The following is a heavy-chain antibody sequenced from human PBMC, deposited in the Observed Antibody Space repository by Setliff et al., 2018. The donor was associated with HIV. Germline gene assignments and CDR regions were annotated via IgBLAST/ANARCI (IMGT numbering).Heavy chain of an antibody. D-gene: IGHD3-10*01. J-gene: IGHJ3*02. CDR3: AGPRGDEAFDI. Sequence: ASVKVSCKASGYTFTSFGISWVRQAPGQGLEWMGRISAYNGNTDHAQRLQGRVTMTTDTSTRTAYMELRSLRSDDTAVYYCAGPRGDEAFDIWGQGTMVTVSS. CDR2: ISAYNGNT. CDR1: GYTFTSFG. V-gene: IGHV1-18*01.